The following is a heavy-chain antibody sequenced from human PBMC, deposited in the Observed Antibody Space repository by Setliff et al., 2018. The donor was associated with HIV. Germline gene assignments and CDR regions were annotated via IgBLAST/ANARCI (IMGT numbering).Heavy chain of an antibody. CDR1: GYTFSDYY. Sequence: ASVKVSCKASGYTFSDYYLHWVRQAPGQGLEWMGWINGNTGATNYAQKFQGRVTLTRDTSVYTAYMELTRLRFDDTAVYSCARGGDDSGPGTWTFDYWGQGALVTVSS. J-gene: IGHJ4*02. CDR2: INGNTGAT. D-gene: IGHD3-10*01. CDR3: ARGGDDSGPGTWTFDY. V-gene: IGHV1-2*02.